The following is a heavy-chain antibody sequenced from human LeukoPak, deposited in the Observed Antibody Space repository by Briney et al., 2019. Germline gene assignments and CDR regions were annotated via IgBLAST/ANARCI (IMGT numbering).Heavy chain of an antibody. D-gene: IGHD6-19*01. CDR2: IYYTGST. CDR1: GGSIGTYY. V-gene: IGHV4-59*01. CDR3: ARGRYGGGWYDY. J-gene: IGHJ4*02. Sequence: PSETLSLTCTVSGGSIGTYYWSWIRQPPGKGLEYIAYIYYTGSTDYNPSFKSRVRMSLVTSKNQFSLVLNSVTAADTAVYYCARGRYGGGWYDYWGQGTLVTVSS.